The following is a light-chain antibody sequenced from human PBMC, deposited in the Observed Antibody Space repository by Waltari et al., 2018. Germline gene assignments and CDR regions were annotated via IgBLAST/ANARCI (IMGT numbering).Light chain of an antibody. CDR1: HSDIGAYDY. CDR3: SSYSYITTLQI. CDR2: DVS. Sequence: QSALTQPASVSGSLGQSLTISCTGTHSDIGAYDYVYWYQQHPGKAPKLILFDVSHRPSGISNRFPGFKSGDTASLTISGLQPEDEADYYCSSYSYITTLQIFGTGTRLTV. J-gene: IGLJ1*01. V-gene: IGLV2-14*01.